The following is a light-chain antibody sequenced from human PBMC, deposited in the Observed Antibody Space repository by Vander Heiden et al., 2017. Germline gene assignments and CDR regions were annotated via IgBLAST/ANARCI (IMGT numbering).Light chain of an antibody. CDR3: QQYGSSPLT. Sequence: EIVLTQSPGTLSLSPGERATLSCRASQSVSSSYLAWYQQKPGQAPRLLIYGASSRPTGIPDRFSGSGSGTDFTLTISRLDPEDFAVYYCQQYGSSPLTFGGRTKVEIK. CDR1: QSVSSSY. CDR2: GAS. J-gene: IGKJ4*01. V-gene: IGKV3-20*01.